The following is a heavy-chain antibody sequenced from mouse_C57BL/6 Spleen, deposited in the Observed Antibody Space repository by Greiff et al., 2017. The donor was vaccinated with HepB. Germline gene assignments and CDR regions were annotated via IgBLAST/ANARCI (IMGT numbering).Heavy chain of an antibody. V-gene: IGHV1-72*01. Sequence: VQLQQSGAELVKPGASVKLSCKASGYTFTSYWMHWVKQRPGRGLEWIGRIDPKSGGTKYNEKFKSKATLTVDKPSSTAYMQLSSLTSEDSAVYYCAREAQATAMDYWGQGTSVTVSS. CDR1: GYTFTSYW. CDR3: AREAQATAMDY. J-gene: IGHJ4*01. CDR2: IDPKSGGT. D-gene: IGHD3-2*02.